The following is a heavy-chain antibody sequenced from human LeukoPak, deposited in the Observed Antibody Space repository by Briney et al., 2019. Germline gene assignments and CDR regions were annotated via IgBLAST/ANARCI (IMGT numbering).Heavy chain of an antibody. CDR3: AGPASLYLGTEDQGFES. D-gene: IGHD2/OR15-2a*01. Sequence: GGSLRLSCAASGFTLSRFWMNWVRQAPGKGLEWVANIKQDGSDRKYVDSVKGRFTISRDNSKNLLYLQMISLRVEDTAVYYCAGPASLYLGTEDQGFESWGQGTLVTVSS. CDR2: IKQDGSDR. CDR1: GFTLSRFW. J-gene: IGHJ4*02. V-gene: IGHV3-7*01.